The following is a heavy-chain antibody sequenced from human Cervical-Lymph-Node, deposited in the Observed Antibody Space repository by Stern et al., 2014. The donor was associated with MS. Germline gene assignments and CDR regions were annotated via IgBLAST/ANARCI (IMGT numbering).Heavy chain of an antibody. D-gene: IGHD4-17*01. Sequence: EVQLVQSGGGLVKPGGSLRLSCAASGFTFSSYRMNWVRQAPGKGLEWVSCLTSTSDYIYYADSVKGRFTISRDNAKNLLYLQMNSLRAEDTAVYYCAREWAVTAWDSYYYGMDVWGQGTTVTVSS. CDR2: LTSTSDYI. V-gene: IGHV3-21*01. CDR1: GFTFSSYR. J-gene: IGHJ6*02. CDR3: AREWAVTAWDSYYYGMDV.